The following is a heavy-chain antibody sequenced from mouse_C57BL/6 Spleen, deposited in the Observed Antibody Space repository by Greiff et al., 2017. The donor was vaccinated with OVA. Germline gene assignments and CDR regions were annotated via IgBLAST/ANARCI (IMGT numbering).Heavy chain of an antibody. CDR2: ISDGGSYT. J-gene: IGHJ1*03. CDR1: GFTFSSYA. CDR3: AREEYINYWYFDV. Sequence: EVMLVESGGGLVKPGGSLKLSCAASGFTFSSYAMSWVRQTPEKRLEWVATISDGGSYTYYTDNVKGRFTISRDNAKNNLYLQMSQLKSEDTAMYYCAREEYINYWYFDVWGTGTTVTVSS. V-gene: IGHV5-4*01. D-gene: IGHD1-1*01.